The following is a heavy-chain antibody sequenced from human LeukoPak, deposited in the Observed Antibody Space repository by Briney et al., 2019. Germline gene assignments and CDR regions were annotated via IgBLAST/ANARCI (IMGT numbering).Heavy chain of an antibody. CDR1: GFHYSSYS. V-gene: IGHV3-48*02. Sequence: KAGGSLRLSRAASGFHYSSYSMKWVRQAPGKGLEWVSHMTASGTAMFYADSVKGRFTISKDNAKNSLYLQMNSLRDEDTAVYYCASSGNYRFDYWGQGNLVTVSS. CDR2: MTASGTAM. J-gene: IGHJ4*02. CDR3: ASSGNYRFDY. D-gene: IGHD1-26*01.